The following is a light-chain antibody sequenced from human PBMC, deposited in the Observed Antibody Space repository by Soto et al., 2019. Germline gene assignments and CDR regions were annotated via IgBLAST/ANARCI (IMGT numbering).Light chain of an antibody. J-gene: IGKJ5*01. Sequence: EIVLTQSPATLSLSPGERGTLSCRASQSVSSYLAWYQQKPGQAPRLLIYDASNRATGIPARLSGSGSGTDFTLTISSLEPEDFAVYYCQQRSDWITFGQGTRLEIK. CDR2: DAS. CDR3: QQRSDWIT. V-gene: IGKV3-11*01. CDR1: QSVSSY.